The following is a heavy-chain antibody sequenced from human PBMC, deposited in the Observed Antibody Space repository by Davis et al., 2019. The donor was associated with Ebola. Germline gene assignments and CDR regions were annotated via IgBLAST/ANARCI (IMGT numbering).Heavy chain of an antibody. V-gene: IGHV4-59*01. CDR2: IYHSGST. J-gene: IGHJ4*02. CDR3: ARQYSSGWLDY. CDR1: GDSMSPYY. D-gene: IGHD6-19*01. Sequence: SETLSLTCTVSGDSMSPYYWSWIQQSPGKGLEWIGHIYHSGSTNYNPSLKSRVTISRDTSKNQFSLKVNSVAAADTAMYYCARQYSSGWLDYWGQGTLVTVSS.